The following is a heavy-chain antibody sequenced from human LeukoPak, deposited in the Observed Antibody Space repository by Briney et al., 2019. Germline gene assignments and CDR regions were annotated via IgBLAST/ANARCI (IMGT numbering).Heavy chain of an antibody. Sequence: NPSETLSLTCTVSGGSISTSNYYWGWIRQPPGKGLEWIGYIYYSGSTNYNPSLKSRVTISVDTSKNQFSLKLSSVTAADTAVYYCARAQAVITLRLGELFYFDYWGQGTLVTVSS. CDR2: IYYSGST. D-gene: IGHD3-16*01. V-gene: IGHV4-61*05. CDR1: GGSISTSNYY. CDR3: ARAQAVITLRLGELFYFDY. J-gene: IGHJ4*02.